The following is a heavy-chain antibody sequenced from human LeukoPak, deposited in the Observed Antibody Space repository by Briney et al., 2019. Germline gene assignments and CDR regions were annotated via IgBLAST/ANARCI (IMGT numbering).Heavy chain of an antibody. J-gene: IGHJ4*02. CDR3: ASHYYGSGSYDY. CDR1: GGTFSSYA. D-gene: IGHD3-10*01. V-gene: IGHV1-69*01. CDR2: IIPIFGTA. Sequence: GSSVKVSCKASGGTFSSYAISWVRQAPGQGLEWMGGIIPIFGTANYAQKFQGRVTITADESTSTAYLELSSLRSEDTAVYYCASHYYGSGSYDYWGQGTLVTVSS.